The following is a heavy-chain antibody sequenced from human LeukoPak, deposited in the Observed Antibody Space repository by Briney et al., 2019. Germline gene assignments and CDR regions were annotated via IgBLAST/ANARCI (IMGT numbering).Heavy chain of an antibody. Sequence: TGGSLRLSCAASGFTFSSYSMSWVRQAPGKGLEWVSVIYSGVSTYYADSVKGRFTISRDNSKNTLYLQMNSLRAEDTAVYYCARENSPYYYYGLDVWGQGITVTVSS. CDR2: IYSGVST. J-gene: IGHJ6*02. D-gene: IGHD2/OR15-2a*01. CDR3: ARENSPYYYYGLDV. V-gene: IGHV3-53*01. CDR1: GFTFSSYS.